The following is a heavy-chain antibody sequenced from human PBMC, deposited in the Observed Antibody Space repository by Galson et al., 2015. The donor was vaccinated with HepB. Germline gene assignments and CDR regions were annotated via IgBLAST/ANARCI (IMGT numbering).Heavy chain of an antibody. CDR1: GFTFSSYA. CDR3: AKAITLIVVFSPPDY. J-gene: IGHJ4*02. D-gene: IGHD3-22*01. V-gene: IGHV3-23*01. Sequence: SLRLSCAASGFTFSSYAMSWVRQAPGKGLEWVSVISGSGDITFYADSVKGRFTMSRDNSKNTLYLQMNSLRAEDTAVYYCAKAITLIVVFSPPDYWGQGTLVTVSS. CDR2: ISGSGDIT.